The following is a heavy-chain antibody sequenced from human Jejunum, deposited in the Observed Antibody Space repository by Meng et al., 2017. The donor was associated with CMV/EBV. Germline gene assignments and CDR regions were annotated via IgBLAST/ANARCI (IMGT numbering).Heavy chain of an antibody. D-gene: IGHD6-6*01. J-gene: IGHJ4*02. V-gene: IGHV3-23*01. CDR1: GFTFSTYA. CDR2: VSQGGTIT. CDR3: AKLHPSTTSSFFDY. Sequence: EGQLLGSGGALIQPGGSLRLSCAASGFTFSTYAMTWVRQAPGKGLEWVSTVSQGGTITYYADSVKGRFTISRDNSKNTLYVQMNSLRAEDTAVYYCAKLHPSTTSSFFDYWGQGTLVTVSS.